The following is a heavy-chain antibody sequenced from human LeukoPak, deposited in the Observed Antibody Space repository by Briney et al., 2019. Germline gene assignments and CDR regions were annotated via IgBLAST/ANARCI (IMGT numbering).Heavy chain of an antibody. CDR2: ISASGRST. CDR1: GFTFSSYA. J-gene: IGHJ6*03. V-gene: IGHV3-23*01. Sequence: GGSLRLSCAASGFTFSSYAMSWVRQAPGRGLEWVSAISASGRSTFYADSVKGRFTISRDNSKNTLYLRMNSLRAEDTAVYYCAKDLTMIPMDVWGKGTTVTVSS. D-gene: IGHD3-22*01. CDR3: AKDLTMIPMDV.